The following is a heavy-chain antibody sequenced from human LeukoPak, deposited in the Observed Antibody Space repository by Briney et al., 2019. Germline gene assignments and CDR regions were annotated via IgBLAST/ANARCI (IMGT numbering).Heavy chain of an antibody. CDR1: GFTFSSYD. V-gene: IGHV3-13*01. D-gene: IGHD6-6*01. J-gene: IGHJ6*02. CDR2: IGTAGDT. CDR3: ARDKAQDSVYYGMDV. Sequence: GGSLRLSCAASGFTFSSYDMHWVRQATGKGLEWVSAIGTAGDTYYPGSVKGRFTISRENAKNSLYLQMNSLRAEDTAVYYCARDKAQDSVYYGMDVWGQGTTVTVSS.